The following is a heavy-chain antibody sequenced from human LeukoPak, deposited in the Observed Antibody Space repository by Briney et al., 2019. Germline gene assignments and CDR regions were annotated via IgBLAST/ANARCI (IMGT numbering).Heavy chain of an antibody. CDR3: ARETGRSDYYGSGSYWFDY. CDR1: GYTFTGYY. V-gene: IGHV1-2*02. CDR2: INPNSGGT. D-gene: IGHD3-10*01. Sequence: GASVKVSCKASGYTFTGYYMHWVRQAPGQGLEWMGWINPNSGGTNYAQKFQGRVTMTRDTSISTAYMELSRLRSDDTAVYYCARETGRSDYYGSGSYWFDYWGQGTLVTVSS. J-gene: IGHJ4*02.